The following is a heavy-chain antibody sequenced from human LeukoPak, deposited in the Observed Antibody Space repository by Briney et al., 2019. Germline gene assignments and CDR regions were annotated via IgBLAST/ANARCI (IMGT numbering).Heavy chain of an antibody. CDR3: ARDGHSSGWPNLDAFDI. CDR2: INPSGGST. Sequence: ASVKVSCKASGYTFTSYYMHWVRQAPGQGLEWMGIINPSGGSTSYAQKFQGRVTMTRDTSTSTVYMELSSLRSEDTAVYYCARDGHSSGWPNLDAFDIWGQGTMVTVSS. J-gene: IGHJ3*02. D-gene: IGHD6-19*01. CDR1: GYTFTSYY. V-gene: IGHV1-46*01.